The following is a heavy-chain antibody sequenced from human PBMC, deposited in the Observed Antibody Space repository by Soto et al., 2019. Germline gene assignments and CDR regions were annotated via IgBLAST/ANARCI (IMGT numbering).Heavy chain of an antibody. CDR1: GFSLSTSGVG. D-gene: IGHD3-22*01. Sequence: SGPTLVNPTRTLTLTCTFSGFSLSTSGVGVGWIRQPPGKALEWLALIYWDDDKRYSPSLKSRLTITKDTSKNQVVLTMTNMDPVDTATYYCARGIYDSSGYYERPPPDQPIFDYWGQGTLVTVSS. V-gene: IGHV2-5*02. CDR3: ARGIYDSSGYYERPPPDQPIFDY. CDR2: IYWDDDK. J-gene: IGHJ4*02.